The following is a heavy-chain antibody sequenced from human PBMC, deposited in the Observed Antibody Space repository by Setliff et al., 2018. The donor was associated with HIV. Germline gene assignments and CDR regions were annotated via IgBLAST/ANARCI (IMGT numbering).Heavy chain of an antibody. J-gene: IGHJ5*02. CDR3: TASADGDCATTSCTNWFDP. V-gene: IGHV3-73*01. Sequence: GGSLRLSCAASGFTFSGPAIHWVRRASGKGLEWVGRIKTKPSNYATAYGASMKGRFTISRDDSKNTVYLQLNSLKAEDTAVYYCTASADGDCATTSCTNWFDPWGRGTLVTVSS. CDR1: GFTFSGPA. D-gene: IGHD2-2*01. CDR2: IKTKPSNYAT.